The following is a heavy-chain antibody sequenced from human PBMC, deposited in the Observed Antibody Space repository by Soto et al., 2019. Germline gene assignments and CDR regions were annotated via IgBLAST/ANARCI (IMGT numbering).Heavy chain of an antibody. D-gene: IGHD7-27*01. CDR1: GFSFSISP. Sequence: QVQLVESGGGVVQPGRSLRLSCAASGFSFSISPMHWVRQAPGKGPEWVARISYDGTNKFYADSVKGRFTISRDNSKSTLYLQVDSLRPEDAAVYYCARDPKTSGGQHWAFNYFDPWGQGTLVTVSS. J-gene: IGHJ5*02. CDR2: ISYDGTNK. V-gene: IGHV3-30-3*01. CDR3: ARDPKTSGGQHWAFNYFDP.